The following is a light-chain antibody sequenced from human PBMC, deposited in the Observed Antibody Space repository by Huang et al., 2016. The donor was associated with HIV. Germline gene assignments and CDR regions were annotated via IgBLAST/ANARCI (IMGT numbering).Light chain of an antibody. CDR3: QQYNDWPPWGT. J-gene: IGKJ2*01. Sequence: EIVMTQSPATLSVSPGERATLSCRASQSVSSKLAWYQQKPGQAPRLLLYGAFTRATGVPARFSGRGSGTEFTLTITSLQSEDFAIYYCQQYNDWPPWGTFGQGTKLEIK. CDR1: QSVSSK. CDR2: GAF. V-gene: IGKV3-15*01.